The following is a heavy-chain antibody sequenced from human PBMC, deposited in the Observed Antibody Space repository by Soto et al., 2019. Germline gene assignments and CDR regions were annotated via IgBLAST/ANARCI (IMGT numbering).Heavy chain of an antibody. D-gene: IGHD3-9*01. V-gene: IGHV4-34*01. J-gene: IGHJ5*02. Sequence: SETLSLTCAVYGGSFSGYYWSWIRQPPGKGLEWIGEINHSGSTTYNPSPKSRVTISVDTSKNQFSLKLSSLTAADTAVYHCARGSAVYYDILTGWKLIDNWFDPWGQGTLVTVSS. CDR3: ARGSAVYYDILTGWKLIDNWFDP. CDR2: INHSGST. CDR1: GGSFSGYY.